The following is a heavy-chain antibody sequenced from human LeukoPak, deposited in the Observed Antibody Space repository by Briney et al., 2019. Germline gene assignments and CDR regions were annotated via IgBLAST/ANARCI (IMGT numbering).Heavy chain of an antibody. V-gene: IGHV4-34*01. CDR1: GGSFSGYY. D-gene: IGHD1-26*01. Sequence: PSETLSLTCAGYGGSFSGYYWSWIRQPPGKGLEWIGEINHSGSTNYNPSLKSRVTISVDTSKNQFSLKLSSVTAADTAVYYCATLYSGSYYGGFDYWGQGTLVTVSS. J-gene: IGHJ4*02. CDR3: ATLYSGSYYGGFDY. CDR2: INHSGST.